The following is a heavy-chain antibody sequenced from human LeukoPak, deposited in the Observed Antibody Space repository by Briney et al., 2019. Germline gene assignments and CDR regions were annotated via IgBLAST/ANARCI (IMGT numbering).Heavy chain of an antibody. J-gene: IGHJ4*02. CDR2: ISWDGGNT. D-gene: IGHD6-13*01. Sequence: PGGSLRLSCAASGFTFDDYTMHWVRQVPGKGLEWVSLISWDGGNTYYADSVLGRFTISRDNSKNSLYLQMNSLRTEDTALYYCAKDIDRTDGNFDYWGQGTPVTVSS. V-gene: IGHV3-43*01. CDR3: AKDIDRTDGNFDY. CDR1: GFTFDDYT.